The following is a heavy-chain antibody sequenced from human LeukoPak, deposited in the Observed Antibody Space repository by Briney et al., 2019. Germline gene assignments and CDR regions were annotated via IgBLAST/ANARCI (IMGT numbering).Heavy chain of an antibody. D-gene: IGHD2-2*01. V-gene: IGHV4-34*01. J-gene: IGHJ4*02. CDR3: ARVLWGIVVVPAAMKVFDY. CDR2: INHSGST. Sequence: SETLSLTCAVYGGSFSGYYWSWIRQPPGKGLEWIGEINHSGSTNYNPSLKSRVTISVDTSKNQFSLKLSSVTAADTAVYYCARVLWGIVVVPAAMKVFDYWGQGTLVTVSS. CDR1: GGSFSGYY.